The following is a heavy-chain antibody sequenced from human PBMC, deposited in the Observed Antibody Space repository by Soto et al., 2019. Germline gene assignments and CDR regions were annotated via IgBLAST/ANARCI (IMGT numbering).Heavy chain of an antibody. J-gene: IGHJ4*02. Sequence: SVKVSCKASGGTFSSYTISWVRQAPGQGLEWMGRIIPILGIANYAQKFQGRVTITADKSTSTAYMELSSLGSEDTAVYYCARERYYDFWSGYYSHPSFDYWGQGTLVTVSS. CDR2: IIPILGIA. V-gene: IGHV1-69*04. CDR3: ARERYYDFWSGYYSHPSFDY. D-gene: IGHD3-3*01. CDR1: GGTFSSYT.